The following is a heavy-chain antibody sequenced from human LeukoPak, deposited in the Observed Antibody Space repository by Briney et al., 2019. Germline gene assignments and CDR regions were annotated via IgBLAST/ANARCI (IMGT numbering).Heavy chain of an antibody. D-gene: IGHD5-18*01. V-gene: IGHV5-51*01. CDR3: ACREFYSPWPGP. CDR2: IYPGDSRT. J-gene: IGHJ5*02. Sequence: GEALKISCKGSGYSFTSYWIGWVRHTPGKCLEWMGVIYPGDSRTRYNPSFEGQVTISADKSISTPYLQWSSLKASDTAMYYCACREFYSPWPGPWGQGTLDTVSS. CDR1: GYSFTSYW.